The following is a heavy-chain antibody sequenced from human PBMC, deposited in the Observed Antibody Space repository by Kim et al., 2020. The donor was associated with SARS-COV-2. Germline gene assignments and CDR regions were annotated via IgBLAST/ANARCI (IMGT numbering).Heavy chain of an antibody. V-gene: IGHV1-46*01. Sequence: NDTPKDQGGVHLTRDTSKSTVYMELSSLRSEDTAVYYCARGVSGTKAMDVWGQGTTVTVSS. CDR3: ARGVSGTKAMDV. D-gene: IGHD6-19*01. J-gene: IGHJ6*02.